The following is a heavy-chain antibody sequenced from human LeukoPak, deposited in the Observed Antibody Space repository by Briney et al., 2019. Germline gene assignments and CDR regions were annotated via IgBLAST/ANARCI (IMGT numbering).Heavy chain of an antibody. D-gene: IGHD1-26*01. V-gene: IGHV4-39*07. CDR2: IYHSGST. Sequence: PSETLSLTCTVSDGSISSSSYYWGWIRQPPGKGLEWIGSIYHSGSTYYNPSLKSRVTISVDTSKNQFSLKLSSVTAADTAVYYCARDLAGASSWGQGTLVTVSS. J-gene: IGHJ4*02. CDR3: ARDLAGASS. CDR1: DGSISSSSYY.